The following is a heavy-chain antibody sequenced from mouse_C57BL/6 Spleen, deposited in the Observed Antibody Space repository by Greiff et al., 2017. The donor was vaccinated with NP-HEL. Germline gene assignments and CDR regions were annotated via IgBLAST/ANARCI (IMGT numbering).Heavy chain of an antibody. CDR2: IDPNRGGT. V-gene: IGHV1-72*01. Sequence: QVQLQQPGAELVKPGASVKLSCKASGYTFTSYWMHWVKQRPGRGLEWIGRIDPNRGGTKYTEKFKSKATLTVDKPSSTAYMQLSSLTSEDSAVSYCSSHYYGSFYAMDYWGQGTSVTVSS. J-gene: IGHJ4*01. D-gene: IGHD1-1*01. CDR3: SSHYYGSFYAMDY. CDR1: GYTFTSYW.